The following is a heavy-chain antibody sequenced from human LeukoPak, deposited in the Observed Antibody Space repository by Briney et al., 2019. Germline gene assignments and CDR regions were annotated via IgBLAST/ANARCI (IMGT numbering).Heavy chain of an antibody. CDR2: ISGGGGST. D-gene: IGHD5-24*01. J-gene: IGHJ4*02. V-gene: IGHV3-23*01. Sequence: GGSLRLSCAASGFTFTSYSMNWVRQAPGKGLERVSTISGGGGSTYYADSVKGRFTISRDNSKNTLYLQVNSLRAEDTAVYYCAKDRRVEFDYWGQGTLVTVSS. CDR1: GFTFTSYS. CDR3: AKDRRVEFDY.